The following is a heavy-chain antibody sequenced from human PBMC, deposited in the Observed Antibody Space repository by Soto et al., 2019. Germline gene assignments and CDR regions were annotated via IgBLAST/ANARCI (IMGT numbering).Heavy chain of an antibody. CDR2: ISSSGSSI. J-gene: IGHJ4*02. Sequence: EVRLVESGGGLVQPGGSLRLSCAGSGFTFSSYEMNWVRQAPGKGLEWFSYISSSGSSIYYADSVKGRFTISRDNTKKSLSLQMNSLRAEDTAVYYCTRGPPGDYWGQGILVTVSS. CDR1: GFTFSSYE. V-gene: IGHV3-48*03. D-gene: IGHD3-10*01. CDR3: TRGPPGDY.